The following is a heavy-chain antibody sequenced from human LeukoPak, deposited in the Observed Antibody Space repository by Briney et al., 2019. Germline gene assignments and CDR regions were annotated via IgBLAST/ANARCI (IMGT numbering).Heavy chain of an antibody. V-gene: IGHV3-7*01. D-gene: IGHD2-2*01. CDR3: ASAIYCSSTSCHPWFDP. J-gene: IGHJ5*02. CDR2: IKKDGSEK. CDR1: GFTFSSYW. Sequence: SGGSLRLSCAASGFTFSSYWMSWVRQAPGKGLEWVANIKKDGSEKYYVDSVKGRFTISRDNAKNSLYLQMNSLRAEDTAVYYCASAIYCSSTSCHPWFDPWGQGTLVTVSS.